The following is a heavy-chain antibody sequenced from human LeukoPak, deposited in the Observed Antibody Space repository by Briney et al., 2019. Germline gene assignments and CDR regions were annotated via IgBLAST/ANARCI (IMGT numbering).Heavy chain of an antibody. CDR3: ARRVIAAAGTRWFDP. J-gene: IGHJ5*02. CDR2: IDPSDSYT. Sequence: GESLRISCKGSGYSFTSYWISWVRQMPGKGLEWMGRIDPSDSYTNYSPSFQGHVTISADKSISTAYLQWSSLKASDTAMYYCARRVIAAAGTRWFDPWGQGTLVTVSS. D-gene: IGHD6-13*01. CDR1: GYSFTSYW. V-gene: IGHV5-10-1*01.